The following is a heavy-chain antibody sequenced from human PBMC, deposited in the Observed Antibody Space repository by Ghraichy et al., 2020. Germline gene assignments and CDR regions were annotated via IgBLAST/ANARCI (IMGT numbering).Heavy chain of an antibody. V-gene: IGHV3-23*01. D-gene: IGHD3-22*01. CDR3: AKKKDSSGYFNE. J-gene: IGHJ4*02. Sequence: ETLSLTCAPSGFTFTRYAMSWVRQAPGKGLEWVSAISGGGDSTNHADSVKGRFTLSRDHSRNTLYLGMNSLRVEDTATYYCAKKKDSSGYFNEWGQGTLVTVSS. CDR2: ISGGGDST. CDR1: GFTFTRYA.